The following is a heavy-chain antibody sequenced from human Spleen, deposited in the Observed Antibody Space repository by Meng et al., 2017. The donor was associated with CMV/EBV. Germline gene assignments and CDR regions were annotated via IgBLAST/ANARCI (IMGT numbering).Heavy chain of an antibody. CDR3: AKDVGVYD. V-gene: IGHV3-7*01. Sequence: GESLKISCAASGFIFRDYRMSWVRQTPGRGLEWVATIKRDGSDKYYLDSVKGRFTVSRDNAENSLFLHMDSLRVEDTAVYYCAKDVGVYDWGQGTLVTVSS. D-gene: IGHD5/OR15-5a*01. J-gene: IGHJ4*02. CDR1: GFIFRDYR. CDR2: IKRDGSDK.